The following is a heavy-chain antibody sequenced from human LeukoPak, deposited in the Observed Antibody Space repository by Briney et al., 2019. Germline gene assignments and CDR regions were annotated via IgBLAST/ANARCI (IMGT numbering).Heavy chain of an antibody. V-gene: IGHV3-20*04. J-gene: IGHJ4*02. CDR2: INRNGGST. CDR1: GFTFDDYG. D-gene: IGHD6-19*01. CDR3: ARVTSSGWSSYFDY. Sequence: RPGGSLRLSCAASGFTFDDYGMSWVRQAPGKGLEWVSGINRNGGSTGYADSVKGRFTISRDNAKNSLYLQMNSLRAEDTALYYCARVTSSGWSSYFDYWGQGTLVTVSS.